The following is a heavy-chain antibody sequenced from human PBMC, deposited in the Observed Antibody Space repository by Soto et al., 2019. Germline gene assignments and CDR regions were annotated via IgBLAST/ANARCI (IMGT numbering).Heavy chain of an antibody. Sequence: GGSLRLSCTASGFTFGDYAMSWVRQAPGKGLEWVGFIRSKAYGGTTEYAASVKGRVTISRDDSKSIASLQMNSLKTEATAVYYCSRSKNIAVAGCHEMGTTFFFDYWGQGTLVTVSS. CDR2: IRSKAYGGTT. D-gene: IGHD6-19*01. CDR3: SRSKNIAVAGCHEMGTTFFFDY. J-gene: IGHJ4*02. CDR1: GFTFGDYA. V-gene: IGHV3-49*04.